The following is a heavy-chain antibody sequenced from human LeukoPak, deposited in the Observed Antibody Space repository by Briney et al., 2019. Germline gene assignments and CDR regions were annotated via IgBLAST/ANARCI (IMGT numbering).Heavy chain of an antibody. Sequence: TASETLSLTCTVSGGSISSGVYYWSWIRQHPGKGLEWIGYIYYSGSTYSNPSLKSRVTISVDTSKNQFSLNLSPVTAADTAVYYCARPTSSSGAFDIWGQGTMVTVSS. J-gene: IGHJ3*02. CDR2: IYYSGST. CDR1: GGSISSGVYY. CDR3: ARPTSSSGAFDI. D-gene: IGHD6-6*01. V-gene: IGHV4-31*03.